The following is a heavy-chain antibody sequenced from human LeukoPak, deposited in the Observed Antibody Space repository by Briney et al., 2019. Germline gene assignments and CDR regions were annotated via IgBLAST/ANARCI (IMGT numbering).Heavy chain of an antibody. CDR2: MNPNSGNT. J-gene: IGHJ4*02. Sequence: ASVKLSCKASGYTFTSYDINWVRQATGQGLEWMGWMNPNSGNTGYAQKFQGRVTMTRNTSISTAYMELSSLRSEDTAVYYCARGAKWLRFLDYWGQGTLVTVSS. CDR1: GYTFTSYD. V-gene: IGHV1-8*01. D-gene: IGHD5-12*01. CDR3: ARGAKWLRFLDY.